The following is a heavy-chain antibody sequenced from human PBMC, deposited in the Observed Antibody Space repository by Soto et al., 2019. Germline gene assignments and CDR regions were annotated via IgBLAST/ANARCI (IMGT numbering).Heavy chain of an antibody. CDR3: ASGASRWYPYFFDS. CDR2: IIPYYNTL. CDR1: EGTFNSYA. V-gene: IGHV1-69*01. D-gene: IGHD6-13*01. Sequence: QAQVVQSGAEVRKPGSSVKLSCKASEGTFNSYAIAWVRQAPGQGLEWMGGIIPYYNTLNYAQKFQDRVTITADDSTNTVYMELSSLGSYDTAVYFCASGASRWYPYFFDSWAQGTLVTVSS. J-gene: IGHJ4*02.